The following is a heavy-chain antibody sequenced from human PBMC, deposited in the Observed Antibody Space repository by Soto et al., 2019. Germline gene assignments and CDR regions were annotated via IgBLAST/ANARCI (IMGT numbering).Heavy chain of an antibody. CDR1: GYTFTGYY. V-gene: IGHV1-2*02. J-gene: IGHJ4*02. Sequence: VASVKVSCKASGYTFTGYYMHWVRQAPGQGLEWMGWINPNGGGTNYAQKSQGRVTMTRDTSISTAYMELSRLRSDDTAVYYCARVPGYSSSWYYFDYWGQGTLVTVSS. CDR2: INPNGGGT. CDR3: ARVPGYSSSWYYFDY. D-gene: IGHD6-13*01.